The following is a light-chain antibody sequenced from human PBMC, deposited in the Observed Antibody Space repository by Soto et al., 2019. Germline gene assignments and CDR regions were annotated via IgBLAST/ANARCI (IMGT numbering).Light chain of an antibody. CDR2: GNI. V-gene: IGLV1-40*03. Sequence: QSALTQPPSVSAAPGQRVTISCSGSSSNIGGNSVSWYQQLPGTAPKLLIFGNINRPSGVPDRFSGSKSGDRASLTVSGLRPEDEAHYHCSAYAGGNIMIFGGGTK. CDR3: SAYAGGNIMI. CDR1: SSNIGGNS. J-gene: IGLJ2*01.